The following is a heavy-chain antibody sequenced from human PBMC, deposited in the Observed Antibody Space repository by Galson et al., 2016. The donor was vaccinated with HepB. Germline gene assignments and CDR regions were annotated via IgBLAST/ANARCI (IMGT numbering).Heavy chain of an antibody. CDR2: TNTDGSDT. J-gene: IGHJ4*02. V-gene: IGHV3-74*01. CDR1: GFTFSSYW. Sequence: SLRLSCAASGFTFSSYWMHWVRQVPGKGLVLVARTNTDGSDTGYADSVKGRFTISRDNAKNTLYLQMNTLRAEDTAVYYCARDCLTYTGGYLYSWGQGTLVTVSS. D-gene: IGHD1-26*01. CDR3: ARDCLTYTGGYLYS.